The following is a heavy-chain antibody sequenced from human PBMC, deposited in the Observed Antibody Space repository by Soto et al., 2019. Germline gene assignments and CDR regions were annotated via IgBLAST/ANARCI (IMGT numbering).Heavy chain of an antibody. Sequence: PGGSLRLSCAASGFTFSSYGMHWVRQAPGKGLEWVALIWFDGSDKYYLASVQSRFTISRDNAKNVLYLQMNSLRAGDTAVYYCARDRSVSGTGELDYWGQGTLVTVSS. CDR2: IWFDGSDK. J-gene: IGHJ4*02. CDR3: ARDRSVSGTGELDY. CDR1: GFTFSSYG. V-gene: IGHV3-33*01. D-gene: IGHD6-19*01.